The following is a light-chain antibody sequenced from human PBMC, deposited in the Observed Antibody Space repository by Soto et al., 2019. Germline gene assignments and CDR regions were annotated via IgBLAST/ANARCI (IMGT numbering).Light chain of an antibody. V-gene: IGKV1-39*01. Sequence: DIQMTQSPLSLSASVGDTVSISCRASQTIRSYLSWYQHKPGKAPKLLIHGASTLQGGVPSRFSGSGSGRDFTLIISDLQPEDSATYYCQQSYTIPITFGQGTRLGIK. CDR1: QTIRSY. CDR2: GAS. J-gene: IGKJ5*01. CDR3: QQSYTIPIT.